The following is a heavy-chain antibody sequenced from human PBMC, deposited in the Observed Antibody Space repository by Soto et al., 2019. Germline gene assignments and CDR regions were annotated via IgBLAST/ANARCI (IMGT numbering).Heavy chain of an antibody. Sequence: SETLSLTCTVSGGSISSYYWSWIRQPPGKGLEWIGYIYYSGSTYYNPSLKSRVTISVDTSKNQFSLKLSSVTAADTAVYYCARGRIVGATLDYWGQGTLVTVSS. CDR2: IYYSGST. CDR1: GGSISSYY. V-gene: IGHV4-59*12. CDR3: ARGRIVGATLDY. J-gene: IGHJ4*02. D-gene: IGHD1-26*01.